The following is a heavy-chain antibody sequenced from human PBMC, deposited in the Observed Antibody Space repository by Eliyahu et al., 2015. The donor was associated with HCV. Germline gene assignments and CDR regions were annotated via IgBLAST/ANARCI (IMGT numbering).Heavy chain of an antibody. D-gene: IGHD4-11*01. CDR1: GFXFSTYS. V-gene: IGHV3-21*01. CDR3: ARGGRSNYFLGY. Sequence: DVQLVESGGGLVQPGGSLRLSXAASGFXFSTYSMNWVRQAPGKGLEWVSSIGGSSAYIYYADSVKGRFTISRDNAKNSLYLQMNSLRAEDTAVYYCARGGRSNYFLGYWGQGTLVTVSS. CDR2: IGGSSAYI. J-gene: IGHJ4*02.